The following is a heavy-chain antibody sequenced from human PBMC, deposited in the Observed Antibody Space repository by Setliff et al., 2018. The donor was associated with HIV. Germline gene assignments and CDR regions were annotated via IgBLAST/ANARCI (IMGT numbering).Heavy chain of an antibody. CDR1: GFTFSTYW. CDR2: MNQDGSEK. J-gene: IGHJ4*02. V-gene: IGHV3-7*01. CDR3: TKGHYTTSG. D-gene: IGHD2-2*02. Sequence: GGSLRLSCGASGFTFSTYWMTWVRQAPGKGLEWVANMNQDGSEKNYVDSVKGRFTISRDNAKNSLYLQMNSLRVEDTAVYYCTKGHYTTSGWGQGTQVTVSS.